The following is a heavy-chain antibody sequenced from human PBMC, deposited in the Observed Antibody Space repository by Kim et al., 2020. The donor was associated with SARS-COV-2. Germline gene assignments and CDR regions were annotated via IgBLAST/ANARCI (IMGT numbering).Heavy chain of an antibody. CDR2: T. CDR3: TTEYGSGMDV. V-gene: IGHV3-15*01. Sequence: TAYAAHVEGSVTISRADSKHTLYLQMKSLKTEDTAVYYCTTEYGSGMDVWGQGTTVTVSS. J-gene: IGHJ6*02. D-gene: IGHD3-10*01.